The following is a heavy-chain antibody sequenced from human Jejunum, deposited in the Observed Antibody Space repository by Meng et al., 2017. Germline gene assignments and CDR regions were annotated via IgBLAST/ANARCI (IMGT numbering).Heavy chain of an antibody. D-gene: IGHD4-23*01. CDR2: THWNDAN. J-gene: IGHJ4*02. CDR1: GFSLTTSGVG. Sequence: QITLKESGPTLLNPAETLTLTCIFSGFSLTTSGVGVGWVRQPPGKALDWLAFTHWNDANYNSPSLKSRLTVTKDTPKNQVVLTMTNMDPVDTGTYYCAHRTVGRGFAYWGQGTLVTVSS. V-gene: IGHV2-5*01. CDR3: AHRTVGRGFAY.